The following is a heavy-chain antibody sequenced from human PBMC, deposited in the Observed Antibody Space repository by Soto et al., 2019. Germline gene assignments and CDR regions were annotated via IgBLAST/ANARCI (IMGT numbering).Heavy chain of an antibody. D-gene: IGHD3-9*01. CDR3: AKGGGYFDWLLFIDY. Sequence: GGSMRLSCAASGFTFSSYAMSWVRQAPGKGLEWVSAISGSGGSTYYADSVKGRFTISRDNSKNTLYLQMNSLRAEDTAVYYCAKGGGYFDWLLFIDYRGQGTLVTVSS. CDR1: GFTFSSYA. J-gene: IGHJ4*02. CDR2: ISGSGGST. V-gene: IGHV3-23*01.